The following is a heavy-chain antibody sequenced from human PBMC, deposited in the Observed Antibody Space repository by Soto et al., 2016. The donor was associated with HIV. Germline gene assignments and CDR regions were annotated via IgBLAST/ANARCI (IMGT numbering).Heavy chain of an antibody. J-gene: IGHJ4*02. V-gene: IGHV3-23*01. Sequence: EVQLLESGGGLVQPGGSRRDSPVQPPGFTFSSYAMSWVRQAPGKGLEWVSAISGSGGSTYYADSVKGRFTISRDNSKNTLFLQMNSLRAEDTAVYYCAKDVSVTVAPYYFDYWGQGTLVTVSS. CDR3: AKDVSVTVAPYYFDY. CDR1: GFTFSSYA. CDR2: ISGSGGST. D-gene: IGHD2-15*01.